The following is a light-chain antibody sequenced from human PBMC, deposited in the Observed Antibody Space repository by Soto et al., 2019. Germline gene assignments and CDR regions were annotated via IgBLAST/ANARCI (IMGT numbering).Light chain of an antibody. CDR2: DAS. J-gene: IGKJ5*01. V-gene: IGKV3-11*01. CDR3: QQRSKWPPIT. CDR1: QSVSSY. Sequence: EIVLTQSPVTLSLSPGERATLSCRASQSVSSYLAWYQQKPGQAPRLLIYDASNRATGIPARFSGGGSGTDFTPTIDNLEAEDFAIYYCQQRSKWPPITFGQGTRLEIK.